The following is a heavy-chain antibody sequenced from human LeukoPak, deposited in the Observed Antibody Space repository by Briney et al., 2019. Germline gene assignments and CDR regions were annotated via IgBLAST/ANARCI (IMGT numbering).Heavy chain of an antibody. Sequence: ASVKVSCKASGYTFTGYYMHWVRQAPGQGLEWMGWINPNSGGTNYAQKFQGRVTMTRDTSISTAYMELSRLRSDDTAVYYCATEPPYDSSGCYFQFDYWGQGTLVTVSS. CDR3: ATEPPYDSSGCYFQFDY. V-gene: IGHV1-2*02. D-gene: IGHD3-22*01. J-gene: IGHJ4*02. CDR1: GYTFTGYY. CDR2: INPNSGGT.